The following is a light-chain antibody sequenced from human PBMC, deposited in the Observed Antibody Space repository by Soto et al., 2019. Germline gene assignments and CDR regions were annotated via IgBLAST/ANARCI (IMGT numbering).Light chain of an antibody. CDR3: QQYGTSPIT. Sequence: EIVLTQSPATLSLSPGERATLSCRASQSVSSYLAWYQQKPGQAPRLLIYDASNRATGIPDRFSGSGSGTDFTLTISRLEPADFAVYYCQQYGTSPITFGQGTRLEIK. J-gene: IGKJ5*01. CDR1: QSVSSY. CDR2: DAS. V-gene: IGKV3-11*01.